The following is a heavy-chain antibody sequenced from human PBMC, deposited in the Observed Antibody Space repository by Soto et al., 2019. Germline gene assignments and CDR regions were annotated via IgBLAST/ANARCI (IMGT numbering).Heavy chain of an antibody. CDR1: GFTFSSYG. Sequence: QVQLVESGGGVVQPGRSLRLSCAASGFTFSSYGMHWVRQAPGKGLEWVAVIWYDGSNKYYADSVKGRFTISRDNSKNPLYLQMNSLRAEDTAVYYCARDRSRYSSGWYVQYYYYGMDVWGQGTTVTVSS. CDR3: ARDRSRYSSGWYVQYYYYGMDV. D-gene: IGHD6-19*01. J-gene: IGHJ6*02. CDR2: IWYDGSNK. V-gene: IGHV3-33*01.